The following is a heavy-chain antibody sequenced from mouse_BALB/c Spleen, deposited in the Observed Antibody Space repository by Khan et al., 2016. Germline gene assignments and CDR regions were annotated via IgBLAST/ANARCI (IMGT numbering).Heavy chain of an antibody. Sequence: EVQLQESGPGLVKPSQSLSLTCTVTGYSITSDYAWNWIRQFPGNKLEWMGYISYSGSTSYNPSLKSRISITRDTSKNQFFLQLNSVTTEDTATYNCASNGNSYERTWFAYWGQGTLVTVSA. CDR1: GYSITSDYA. V-gene: IGHV3-2*02. CDR2: ISYSGST. D-gene: IGHD2-12*01. J-gene: IGHJ3*01. CDR3: ASNGNSYERTWFAY.